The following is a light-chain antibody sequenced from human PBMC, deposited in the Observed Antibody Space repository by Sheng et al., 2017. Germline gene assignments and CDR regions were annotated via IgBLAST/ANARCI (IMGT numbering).Light chain of an antibody. J-gene: IGKJ3*01. V-gene: IGKV3-15*01. CDR3: QQYNNWPFT. CDR1: QNVFSN. CDR2: GAS. Sequence: ETVMTQSPATLSVSPGERATLSCRASQNVFSNLAWYQQKPGQAPRLLIYGASTRATGIPARFSGSGSGTEFTLTISSLQSEDFAVYYCQQYNNWPFTFGPGTKVDIK.